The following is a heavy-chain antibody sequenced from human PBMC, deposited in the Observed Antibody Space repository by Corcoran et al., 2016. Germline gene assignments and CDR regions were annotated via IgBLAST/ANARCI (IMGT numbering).Heavy chain of an antibody. J-gene: IGHJ6*02. CDR2: VDPEDGET. D-gene: IGHD3-22*01. CDR3: ATASSDSSGYYHYYYYGMDV. Sequence: EVQLVQSGAEVKKPGATVKISCKVSGYTFTDYYMHWVQQAPGKGLEWMGLVDPEDGETIYAEKFQGRVTITADTSTDTAYMELSSLRSEDTAVYYCATASSDSSGYYHYYYYGMDVWGQGTTVTVSS. V-gene: IGHV1-69-2*01. CDR1: GYTFTDYY.